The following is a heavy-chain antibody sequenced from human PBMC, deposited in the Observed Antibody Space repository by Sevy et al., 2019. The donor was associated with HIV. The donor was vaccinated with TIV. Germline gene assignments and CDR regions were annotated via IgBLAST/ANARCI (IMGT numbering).Heavy chain of an antibody. CDR2: ISNSSSYI. Sequence: GGSLRLSCAASGFTFSSYSMNWVRQAPGKGLEWVSCISNSSSYIYYEESVKGRFTISRDNAKNSLYLQMISLRAEDTAVYYCAISSVLRFLEWEPTGRNGMDVWGQGTTVTVSS. D-gene: IGHD3-3*01. CDR3: AISSVLRFLEWEPTGRNGMDV. CDR1: GFTFSSYS. J-gene: IGHJ6*02. V-gene: IGHV3-21*03.